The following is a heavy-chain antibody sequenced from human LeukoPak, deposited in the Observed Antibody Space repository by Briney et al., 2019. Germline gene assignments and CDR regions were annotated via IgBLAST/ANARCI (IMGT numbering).Heavy chain of an antibody. CDR2: INSDGSST. Sequence: GGSLRLSCSASGFTFSSYWMHWVRQAPGKGLVWVSRINSDGSSTSYADSVKGRFTISRDNAKNTLYLQMNSLRAEDTAVYYCARGGSYYYYGMDVWGQGTTVTVSS. CDR3: ARGGSYYYYGMDV. J-gene: IGHJ6*02. CDR1: GFTFSSYW. D-gene: IGHD1-26*01. V-gene: IGHV3-74*01.